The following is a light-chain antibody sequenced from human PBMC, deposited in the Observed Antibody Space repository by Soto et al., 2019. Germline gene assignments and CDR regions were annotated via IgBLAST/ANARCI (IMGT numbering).Light chain of an antibody. CDR1: RSDIGTYDL. CDR2: DVT. CDR3: TSYTTSSTVV. V-gene: IGLV2-14*03. J-gene: IGLJ2*01. Sequence: QSVLTQPASVSGSPGQSITISCTGTRSDIGTYDLVSWYQQHPGKAPQLMIYDVTNRPSGVSNRFSGSKSGNTASLTISGLQAEDEADYYCTSYTTSSTVVIGGGTKVTVL.